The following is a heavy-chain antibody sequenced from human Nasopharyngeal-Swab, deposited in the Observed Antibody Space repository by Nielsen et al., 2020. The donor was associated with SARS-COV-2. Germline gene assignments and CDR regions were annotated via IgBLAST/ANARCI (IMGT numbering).Heavy chain of an antibody. CDR3: AKDPSSYISGWFDP. D-gene: IGHD6-13*01. CDR2: ISWNSGSI. Sequence: GGSLRLSCAASGFTFGDYAMHWVRQAPGKGLEWVSGISWNSGSIGYADSVKGRFTISRDNAKNSLYLQMNSLRAEDTALYYCAKDPSSYISGWFDPWGQGTLVTVSS. V-gene: IGHV3-9*01. CDR1: GFTFGDYA. J-gene: IGHJ5*02.